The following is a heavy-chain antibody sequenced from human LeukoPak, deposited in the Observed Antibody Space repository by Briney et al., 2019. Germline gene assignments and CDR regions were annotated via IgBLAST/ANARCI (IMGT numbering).Heavy chain of an antibody. Sequence: ASVKVSCKASGYTFTGYYMHWVRQAPGQGLEWMGWINPNGGGTNYAQKFQGRVTMTRDTSISTAYMELSRLRSDDTAVYYCARVPMPAAIRYFDYWGQGTLVTVSS. V-gene: IGHV1-2*02. CDR3: ARVPMPAAIRYFDY. CDR1: GYTFTGYY. D-gene: IGHD2-2*02. J-gene: IGHJ4*02. CDR2: INPNGGGT.